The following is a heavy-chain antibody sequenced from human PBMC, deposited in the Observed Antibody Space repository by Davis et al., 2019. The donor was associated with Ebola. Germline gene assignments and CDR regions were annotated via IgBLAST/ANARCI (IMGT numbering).Heavy chain of an antibody. Sequence: GESLKISCTDSVITFSSYAMTWVRQAPGKGLEWVPAISGSGGSTYYADSVKGRFTISRDNSKNTLYLQMNSLRAEDTAVYYCAKDGVVVAATFDYWGQGTLVTVAS. CDR3: AKDGVVVAATFDY. J-gene: IGHJ4*02. CDR2: ISGSGGST. CDR1: VITFSSYA. V-gene: IGHV3-23*01. D-gene: IGHD2-15*01.